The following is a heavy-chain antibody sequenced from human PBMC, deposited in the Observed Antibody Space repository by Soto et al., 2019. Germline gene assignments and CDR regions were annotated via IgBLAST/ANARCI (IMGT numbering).Heavy chain of an antibody. CDR2: IKEDGSEK. CDR3: AGNAAGTVIQIDY. D-gene: IGHD3-22*01. J-gene: IGHJ4*02. CDR1: GFNFSTYW. V-gene: IGHV3-7*01. Sequence: GGSLRLSCVASGFNFSTYWMSWVRQAPGEGLEWVANIKEDGSEKYYVDSVKGRFTISRDNAKNSLYLQMSSLRAEDTAVYYCAGNAAGTVIQIDYWGQGTLVTVSS.